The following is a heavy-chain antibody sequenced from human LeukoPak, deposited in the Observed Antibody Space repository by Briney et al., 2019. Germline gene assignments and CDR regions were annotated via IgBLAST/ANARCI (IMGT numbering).Heavy chain of an antibody. CDR2: IYYSGST. D-gene: IGHD3-10*01. CDR1: GGSISSYY. CDR3: ARTALHYYGSGLEEPPPFLDF. V-gene: IGHV4-59*08. J-gene: IGHJ4*02. Sequence: PSETLSLTCTVSGGSISSYYWSWIRQPPGKGLEWIGYIYYSGSTNYNPSLKSRVTISVDTSKNQFSLKLSSVTAADTAVYYCARTALHYYGSGLEEPPPFLDFWGQGTLVTVSS.